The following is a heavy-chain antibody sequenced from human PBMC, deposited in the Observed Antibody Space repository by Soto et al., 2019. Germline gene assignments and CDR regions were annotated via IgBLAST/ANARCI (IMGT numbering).Heavy chain of an antibody. CDR3: AREGIMVRGVIIIGAFDI. D-gene: IGHD3-10*01. Sequence: PGGSLRLSCAASGFTFSSYGMHWVRQAPGKGLEWVAVIWYDGSNKYYADSVKGRFTISRDNSKNTLYLQMNSLRAEDTAVYYCAREGIMVRGVIIIGAFDIWGQGTMVTVSS. V-gene: IGHV3-33*01. J-gene: IGHJ3*02. CDR1: GFTFSSYG. CDR2: IWYDGSNK.